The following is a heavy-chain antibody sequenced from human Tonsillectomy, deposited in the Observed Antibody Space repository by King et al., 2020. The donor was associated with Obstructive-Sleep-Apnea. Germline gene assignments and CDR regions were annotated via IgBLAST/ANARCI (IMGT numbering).Heavy chain of an antibody. J-gene: IGHJ4*02. Sequence: VQLVESGGGLVQPGGSLRLSCSASGFTFSSYVMHCVRQAPGKGLEYVSAISSNGGSTYYADSVKGRFTISRDNSKNTLYLRMSSLRAEDTAVYYCVESKTVIAVSYYFDYWGQGTLVTVSS. D-gene: IGHD6-19*01. CDR1: GFTFSSYV. CDR3: VESKTVIAVSYYFDY. CDR2: ISSNGGST. V-gene: IGHV3-64D*06.